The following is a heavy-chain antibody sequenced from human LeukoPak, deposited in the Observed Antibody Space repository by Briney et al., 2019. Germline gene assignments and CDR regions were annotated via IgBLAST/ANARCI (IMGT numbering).Heavy chain of an antibody. CDR3: ARGAWATRLGS. Sequence: SETLSLTCAVYGESLNSYYWSWVRQPPEEGLEWIGEIYESGTTEYNPSLKSRVTISMVPSKQQFSLSLSSVTAADTAVYYCARGAWATRLGSWGLGTPVIVSS. J-gene: IGHJ4*02. CDR2: IYESGTT. V-gene: IGHV4-34*01. D-gene: IGHD2-15*01. CDR1: GESLNSYY.